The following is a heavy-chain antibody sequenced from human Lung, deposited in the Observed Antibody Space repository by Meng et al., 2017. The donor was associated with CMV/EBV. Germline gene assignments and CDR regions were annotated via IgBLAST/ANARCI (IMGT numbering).Heavy chain of an antibody. CDR3: VRHIIVVPARGYGVDV. V-gene: IGHV4-38-2*01. D-gene: IGHD2-2*01. J-gene: IGHJ6*02. Sequence: SETLSLXCHVSGHSISSDYFWGWVRQSPGTGLEVVGICDSGDTFYNPSLKSRVAISVDTSANQFSLTLRSVTAADTAVYYCVRHIIVVPARGYGVDVWGQGXTVTVSS. CDR1: GHSISSDYF. CDR2: CDSGDT.